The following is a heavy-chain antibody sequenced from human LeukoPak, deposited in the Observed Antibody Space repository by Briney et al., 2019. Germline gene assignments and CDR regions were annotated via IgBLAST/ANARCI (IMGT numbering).Heavy chain of an antibody. CDR3: ARVHYGSGSYKAFFDY. V-gene: IGHV4-59*01. CDR1: GGSIISYY. CDR2: IYYSGST. Sequence: SETLSLTCTVSGGSIISYYWSWIRQPPGKGLEWIGYIYYSGSTNYNPSLKSRVTISVDTSKNQFSLKLSSVTAADTAVYYCARVHYGSGSYKAFFDYWGQGTLVTVSS. J-gene: IGHJ4*02. D-gene: IGHD3-10*01.